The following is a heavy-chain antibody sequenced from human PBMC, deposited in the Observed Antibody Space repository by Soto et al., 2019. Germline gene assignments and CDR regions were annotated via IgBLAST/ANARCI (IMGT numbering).Heavy chain of an antibody. Sequence: QVQLQESGPGLVKPSETLSLTCTVSGGSVSSGSYYWSWIRQPPGKGLEWIGYIYYSGSTNYNPSLKSRVTISVDTSKNQFSMKLSSVTAADTGVYYCARDSNDAFDIWGQGTMVTVSS. CDR1: GGSVSSGSYY. J-gene: IGHJ3*02. V-gene: IGHV4-61*01. CDR3: ARDSNDAFDI. CDR2: IYYSGST.